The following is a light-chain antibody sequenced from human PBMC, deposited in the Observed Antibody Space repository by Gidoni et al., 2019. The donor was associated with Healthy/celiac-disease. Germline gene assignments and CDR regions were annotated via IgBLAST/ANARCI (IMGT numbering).Light chain of an antibody. V-gene: IGKV1-39*01. J-gene: IGKJ2*01. CDR1: QSISSY. CDR3: QQIYSTPRT. Sequence: DIQMTQSPSSLSASVGDRVTITCRASQSISSYLNWYQQKPGKAPKLLIYAASSLQSGVPSRFSGSGSGTDFTLTISSLQPEDFATYYCQQIYSTPRTFGQXTKLEIK. CDR2: AAS.